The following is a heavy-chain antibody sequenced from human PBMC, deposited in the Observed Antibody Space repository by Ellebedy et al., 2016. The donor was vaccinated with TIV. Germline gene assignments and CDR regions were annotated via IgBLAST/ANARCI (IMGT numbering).Heavy chain of an antibody. CDR3: TRHDTLLHTFDL. V-gene: IGHV3-73*01. Sequence: GESLKISCTASGFTFSGSVMHWVRQASGKGLEWVGRIRGKANSYATAYAASVKGRFTISRDDSKNTAELQMNSLKTEDTAVYYCTRHDTLLHTFDLWGQGTMVTVSS. CDR2: IRGKANSYAT. J-gene: IGHJ3*01. CDR1: GFTFSGSV. D-gene: IGHD2-21*01.